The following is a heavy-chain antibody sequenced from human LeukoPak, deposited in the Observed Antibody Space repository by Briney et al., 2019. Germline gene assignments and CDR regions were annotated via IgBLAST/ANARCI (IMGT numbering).Heavy chain of an antibody. CDR2: ISYDGSNK. D-gene: IGHD6-13*01. Sequence: GGSLRLSCAASGFTFSSYGMHWVRQAPGKGLEWVAVISYDGSNKYYADSVKGRFTISRDNSKNTLYLQMNSLRAEDTAVYYCAKRIAAAGTFYGMDVWGKGTTVTVSS. CDR3: AKRIAAAGTFYGMDV. J-gene: IGHJ6*04. V-gene: IGHV3-30*18. CDR1: GFTFSSYG.